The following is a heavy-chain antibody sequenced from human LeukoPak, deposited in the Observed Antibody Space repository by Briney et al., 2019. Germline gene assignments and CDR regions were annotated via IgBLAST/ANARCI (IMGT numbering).Heavy chain of an antibody. J-gene: IGHJ4*02. V-gene: IGHV3-23*01. D-gene: IGHD3-10*01. Sequence: GGSLRLSCAASGFTFTNYAMSWVRQTPGKGLEWVSATVGSRPDTYHADSVKGRFTVSRDNSKDTLYLQMNSLKAEDTAVYYCARPGRKFYGSGTYLSFDYWGQGTLVTVSS. CDR3: ARPGRKFYGSGTYLSFDY. CDR1: GFTFTNYA. CDR2: TVGSRPDT.